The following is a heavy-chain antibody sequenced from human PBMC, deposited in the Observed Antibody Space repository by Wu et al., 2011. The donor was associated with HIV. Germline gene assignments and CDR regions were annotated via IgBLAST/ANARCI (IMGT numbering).Heavy chain of an antibody. D-gene: IGHD2-2*01. CDR3: ARREFQLLSSSDKYFYYYMDV. Sequence: QVHLVQSGAEVKKPGASVKVSCKASGYTFTGYYMHWVRQAPGQGLEWMGWINPNSGGTNYAQNFQGRVTMTRDTSISTAYMELSRLKSDDTAVYYCARREFQLLSSSDKYFYYYMDVWGKGTTVTVSS. CDR1: GYTFTGYY. J-gene: IGHJ6*03. CDR2: INPNSGGT. V-gene: IGHV1-2*02.